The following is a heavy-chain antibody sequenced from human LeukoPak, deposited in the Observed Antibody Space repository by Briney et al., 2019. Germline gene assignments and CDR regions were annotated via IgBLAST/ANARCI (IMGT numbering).Heavy chain of an antibody. J-gene: IGHJ4*02. CDR2: FWYDGSNK. Sequence: PGGSLRLSCAASGFTFSSYGMHWVRQAPGKGLECVAVFWYDGSNKYYPDSVKGRFTISRDNSKNTLYLQMNSLRAEDTAVYYCAREVGATSGHYFDYWGQGTLVTVSS. D-gene: IGHD1-26*01. CDR3: AREVGATSGHYFDY. CDR1: GFTFSSYG. V-gene: IGHV3-33*01.